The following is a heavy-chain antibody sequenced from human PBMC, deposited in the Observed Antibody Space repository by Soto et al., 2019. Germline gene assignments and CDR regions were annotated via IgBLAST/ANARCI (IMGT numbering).Heavy chain of an antibody. V-gene: IGHV1-46*02. J-gene: IGHJ4*02. CDR1: GYTFNTYY. Sequence: QVQLVQSGAEVKKPGASVKVSCKPSGYTFNTYYLHWVRQAPGQALEWMGVIHPSGGGTTYAQKFLGRVTVTRDTSPRTVFMEVSSLRSDDTAVYYCARGGHIAVVTATFDYWGQGTLVTVSS. CDR3: ARGGHIAVVTATFDY. D-gene: IGHD2-21*02. CDR2: IHPSGGGT.